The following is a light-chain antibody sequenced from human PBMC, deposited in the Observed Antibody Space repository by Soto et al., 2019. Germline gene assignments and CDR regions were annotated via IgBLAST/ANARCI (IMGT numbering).Light chain of an antibody. CDR1: QSVSRSY. CDR3: QQYGSSPGT. Sequence: EIVLTQSPGTLSLSPGERATLSCRASQSVSRSYLAWYQQKPGQAPRLLIYGASSRATGIPDRFSGSGSGTDFTLTISRLEPEDFAVYYCQQYGSSPGTFGQGTKVDIK. J-gene: IGKJ1*01. V-gene: IGKV3-20*01. CDR2: GAS.